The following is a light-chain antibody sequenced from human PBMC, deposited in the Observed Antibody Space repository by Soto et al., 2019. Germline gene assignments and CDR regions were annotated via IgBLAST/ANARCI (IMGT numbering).Light chain of an antibody. CDR1: RSNIGTNY. Sequence: QSVLTQPPSASGTPGQRVTISCSGRRSNIGTNYVYWYQQFPGTAPKLLIYSNIHRPSGIPDRFSGSKSGTSASLASSGLRSDDEADYYCAAWDDSLSGPVFGGGTKLTVL. J-gene: IGLJ3*02. V-gene: IGLV1-47*02. CDR3: AAWDDSLSGPV. CDR2: SNI.